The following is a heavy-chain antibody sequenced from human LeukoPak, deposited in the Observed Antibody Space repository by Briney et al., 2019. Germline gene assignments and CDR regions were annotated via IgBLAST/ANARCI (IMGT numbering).Heavy chain of an antibody. V-gene: IGHV4-4*07. CDR2: IYTSGST. J-gene: IGHJ6*02. CDR3: ARGPRHYGSGSYSYYYYYGMDV. Sequence: SETLSLTCTVSGGSISSYYWSWIRQPAGKGLEWIGRIYTSGSTNYNPSLKSRVTMSVDTSKNQFSLKLSSVTAADTAVYYCARGPRHYGSGSYSYYYYYGMDVWGQGTTVTVSS. D-gene: IGHD3-10*01. CDR1: GGSISSYY.